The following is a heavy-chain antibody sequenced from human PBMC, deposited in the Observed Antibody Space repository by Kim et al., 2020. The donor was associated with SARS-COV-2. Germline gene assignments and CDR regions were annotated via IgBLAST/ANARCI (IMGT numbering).Heavy chain of an antibody. Sequence: GESLKISCKGSGYSFTSYWIGWVRQMPGKGLEWMGIIYPGDSDTRYSPSFQGQVTISADKSISTAYLQWSSLKASDTAMYHCARRVARYNWNDNWFDPWGQGTLVTVSS. D-gene: IGHD1-20*01. J-gene: IGHJ5*02. CDR2: IYPGDSDT. CDR1: GYSFTSYW. CDR3: ARRVARYNWNDNWFDP. V-gene: IGHV5-51*01.